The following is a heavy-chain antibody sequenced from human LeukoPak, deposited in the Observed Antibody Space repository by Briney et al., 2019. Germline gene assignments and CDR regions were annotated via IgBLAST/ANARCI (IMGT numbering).Heavy chain of an antibody. D-gene: IGHD3-10*01. CDR2: IYYSGST. J-gene: IGHJ5*02. CDR1: GGSISSGDYY. Sequence: PSETLSLTCTVSGGSISSGDYYWSWIRQPPGKGLEWIGYIYYSGSTYYNPSLKSRVTISVDTSKNQFSLKLSSVTAADTAVYYCARVLGVLLWFEELSGWFDPWGQGTLVTVSS. CDR3: ARVLGVLLWFEELSGWFDP. V-gene: IGHV4-30-4*01.